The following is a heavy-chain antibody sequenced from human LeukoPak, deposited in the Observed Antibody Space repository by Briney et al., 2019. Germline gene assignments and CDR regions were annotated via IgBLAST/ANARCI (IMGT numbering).Heavy chain of an antibody. V-gene: IGHV4-59*01. J-gene: IGHJ4*02. D-gene: IGHD5-24*01. CDR3: ARVRRGGYNSPDY. CDR1: GGSITSYY. CDR2: IYYSGST. Sequence: SETLSLTCTVSGGSITSYYWSWIRQPPGKGLECIGYIYYSGSTYYNPSLKSRVTISVDTSKNQFSLKLSSATAADTAVYYCARVRRGGYNSPDYWGQGTLVTVSS.